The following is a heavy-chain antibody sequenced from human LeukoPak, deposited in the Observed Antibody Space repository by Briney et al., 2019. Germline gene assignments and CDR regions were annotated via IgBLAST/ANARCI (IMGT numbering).Heavy chain of an antibody. CDR1: GFSFRSHG. Sequence: PGGTLRLSCAASGFSFRSHGMNWVRQAPGKGLEWVSGISPRGDITYYKDSVRGRFTISRDNFKNTVSLQLNSLRAEDTAMYYCAKPFGFLEWLYGGYFDSWGQGTLVTVSS. CDR3: AKPFGFLEWLYGGYFDS. CDR2: ISPRGDIT. V-gene: IGHV3-23*01. J-gene: IGHJ4*02. D-gene: IGHD3-3*01.